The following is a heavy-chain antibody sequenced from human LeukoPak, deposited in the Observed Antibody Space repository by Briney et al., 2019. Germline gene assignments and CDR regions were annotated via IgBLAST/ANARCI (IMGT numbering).Heavy chain of an antibody. Sequence: GASVKVSCKASGYTFTGYYMHWVRQAPGQGLAWMGWINPNSGGTNYAQKFQGRVTMTRDTSISTAYMELSRLRSDDTAVYYCARVAFRYGSGGSCYFDYWGQGTLVTVSS. CDR2: INPNSGGT. D-gene: IGHD2-15*01. J-gene: IGHJ4*02. V-gene: IGHV1-2*02. CDR3: ARVAFRYGSGGSCYFDY. CDR1: GYTFTGYY.